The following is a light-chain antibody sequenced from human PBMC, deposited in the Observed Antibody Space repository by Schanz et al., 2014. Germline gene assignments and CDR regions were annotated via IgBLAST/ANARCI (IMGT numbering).Light chain of an antibody. CDR3: ATWDYSLTGFV. CDR2: SNN. V-gene: IGLV1-47*02. CDR1: TSNIGSNY. Sequence: QSVLTQPPSASGTPGQRVTISCSGSTSNIGSNYVYWYQQLPATAPKLLIYSNNQRPSGVPDRVSGSKSGTSASLAISGLRSEDEANYYCATWDYSLTGFVFGGGTKLTVL. J-gene: IGLJ2*01.